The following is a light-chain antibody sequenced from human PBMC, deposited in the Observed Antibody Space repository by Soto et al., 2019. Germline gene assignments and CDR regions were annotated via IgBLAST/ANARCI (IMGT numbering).Light chain of an antibody. Sequence: QSVLAQPASVSGSPGQSITISCTRTSSDVGSYNLVSWYQQHPGKAPKLMIYEVSKRPSGVSNRFSGSKSGDTASPTISGLQAEVEADYYCCSYAGSSTYVFGTGSKVTV. CDR1: SSDVGSYNL. V-gene: IGLV2-23*02. J-gene: IGLJ1*01. CDR3: CSYAGSSTYV. CDR2: EVS.